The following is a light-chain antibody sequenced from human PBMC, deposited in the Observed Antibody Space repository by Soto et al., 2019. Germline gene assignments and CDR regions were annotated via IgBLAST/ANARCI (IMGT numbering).Light chain of an antibody. CDR1: SSVVGGYDY. CDR3: SSYTSSSTLFV. Sequence: QSVLTQAAAVSGSPGQSIWISWAGGSSVVGGYDYVSWYQQHPGKAPKLVIYEVSNRPSGVSNRSSASKSRNTASLTISGLQAEDEAEYYCSSYTSSSTLFVFGTGTNATVL. J-gene: IGLJ1*01. CDR2: EVS. V-gene: IGLV2-14*01.